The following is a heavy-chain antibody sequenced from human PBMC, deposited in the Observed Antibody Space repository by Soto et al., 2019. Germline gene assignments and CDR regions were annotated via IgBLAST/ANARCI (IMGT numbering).Heavy chain of an antibody. CDR2: ISGSGSTI. V-gene: IGHV3-48*02. CDR3: ARRGCSGNNCYANFDC. J-gene: IGHJ4*02. CDR1: GFTFSSYG. Sequence: GGSLRLSCAASGFTFSSYGMNWVRQAPGKGLEWVSYISGSGSTIYYADSVKGRFTISRDNAKNSLYLQINSLRDDDTAVYYCARRGCSGNNCYANFDCCGQGTLVTVSS. D-gene: IGHD2-15*01.